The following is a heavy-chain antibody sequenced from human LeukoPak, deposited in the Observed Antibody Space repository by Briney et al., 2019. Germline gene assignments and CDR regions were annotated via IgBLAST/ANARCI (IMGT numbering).Heavy chain of an antibody. V-gene: IGHV4-30-2*01. CDR2: IYHSGST. J-gene: IGHJ4*02. D-gene: IGHD1-7*01. Sequence: SETLSLTCAVSGGSISSGGYSWSWIRQPPGTGLEWIGYIYHSGSTYYNPSLKSRVTISVDRSKNQFSLKLSSVTAADTAVYYCARVRNYLFDYWGQGTLVTVSS. CDR1: GGSISSGGYS. CDR3: ARVRNYLFDY.